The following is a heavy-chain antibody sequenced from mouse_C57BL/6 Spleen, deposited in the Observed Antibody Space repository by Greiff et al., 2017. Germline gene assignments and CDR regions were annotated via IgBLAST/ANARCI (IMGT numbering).Heavy chain of an antibody. V-gene: IGHV1-18*01. CDR3: ARGICDWYFDV. Sequence: EVQLQQSGPELVKPGASVKIPCKASGYTFTDYNMAWVKQSHGKSLEWIGDINPNNGGTYYNQKFKGKATLTVDKSSSTFYLELRSLTSGNTSGDYCARGICDWYFDVWGTGTTVTVSS. J-gene: IGHJ1*03. CDR2: INPNNGGT. CDR1: GYTFTDYN.